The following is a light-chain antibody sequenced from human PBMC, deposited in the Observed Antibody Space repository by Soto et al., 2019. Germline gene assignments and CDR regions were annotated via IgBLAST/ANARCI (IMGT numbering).Light chain of an antibody. J-gene: IGKJ1*01. CDR1: QGVGST. CDR3: QQYNNWPPDRT. V-gene: IGKV3-15*01. Sequence: EIVMTQSPATLSVSQGEKATLSCRASQGVGSTLAWYQQKPGQAPRLLIYGASTRATGIPARFSGSGSGTEFTLTFSSLQSEDFAIYFCQQYNNWPPDRTFGQGTKVEI. CDR2: GAS.